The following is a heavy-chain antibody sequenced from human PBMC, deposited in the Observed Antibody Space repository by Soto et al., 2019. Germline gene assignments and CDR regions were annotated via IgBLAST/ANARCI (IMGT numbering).Heavy chain of an antibody. V-gene: IGHV4-59*11. D-gene: IGHD2-15*01. CDR2: IYHTVNT. CDR1: GVSIGSHF. J-gene: IGHJ3*02. Sequence: PSETLSLTCSVSGVSIGSHFLSWIRQAPGKGPELVGYIYHTVNTNYNPALKSRVTISMDTSENQLSLQLSSVTAADTAVYYCARLQYTVVTALDIWGQGTMVTV. CDR3: ARLQYTVVTALDI.